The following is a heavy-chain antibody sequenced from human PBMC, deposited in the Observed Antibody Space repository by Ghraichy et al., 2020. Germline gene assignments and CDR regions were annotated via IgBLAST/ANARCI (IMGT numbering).Heavy chain of an antibody. CDR2: IGGTSNYI. J-gene: IGHJ3*02. CDR1: GFTFSTYS. D-gene: IGHD6-13*01. V-gene: IGHV3-21*01. CDR3: ARGVAAAGPRKGDAFDI. Sequence: GGSLRLSCAASGFTFSTYSMNWVRQAPGKGLEWVSSIGGTSNYIYYADSVQGRFTISRDNAKSSLYLQMNSLRAEDTAVYYCARGVAAAGPRKGDAFDIWGQGTMVTVSS.